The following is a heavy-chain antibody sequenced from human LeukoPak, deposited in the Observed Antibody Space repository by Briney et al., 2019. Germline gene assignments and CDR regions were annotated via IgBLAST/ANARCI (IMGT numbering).Heavy chain of an antibody. V-gene: IGHV1-2*02. J-gene: IGHJ6*02. CDR2: INPNSGGT. CDR3: ARPLGGWWSGMDV. Sequence: GASVKVSCKASGYTFTGYYMHWVRQAPGQGLEWMGWINPNSGGTNYAQKFQGRVTMTRDTSISTAYMELSRLRSDDTAVYYCARPLGGWWSGMDVWGQGTTVTVSS. D-gene: IGHD2-8*02. CDR1: GYTFTGYY.